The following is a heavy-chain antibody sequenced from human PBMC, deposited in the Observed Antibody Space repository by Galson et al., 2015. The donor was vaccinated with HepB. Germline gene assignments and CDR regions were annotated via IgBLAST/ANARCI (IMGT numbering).Heavy chain of an antibody. V-gene: IGHV3-21*01. CDR2: ISATITYM. J-gene: IGHJ4*02. Sequence: SLRLSCAASGFTFSSYSMNWVRQAPGKGLEWVSSISATITYMYYADSVKGRFTISRDNAKNSLYLQMNNLRAEDTAVYYCARGESGAVAGGKSDFWGQGTLVTVSS. D-gene: IGHD6-19*01. CDR1: GFTFSSYS. CDR3: ARGESGAVAGGKSDF.